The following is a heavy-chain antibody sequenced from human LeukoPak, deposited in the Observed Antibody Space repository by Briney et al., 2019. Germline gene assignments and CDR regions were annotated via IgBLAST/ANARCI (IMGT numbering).Heavy chain of an antibody. J-gene: IGHJ5*02. CDR3: ARARQGGSRNWFDP. CDR1: GYTFTGYY. D-gene: IGHD1-26*01. V-gene: IGHV1-2*04. Sequence: ASVKVSCKASGYTFTGYYMHWVRQAPGQGLEWMGWINPNSGGTNYAQKFQGWVTMTRDTSISTAYMELSRLRSDDTAVYYCARARQGGSRNWFDPWGQGTLVTVSS. CDR2: INPNSGGT.